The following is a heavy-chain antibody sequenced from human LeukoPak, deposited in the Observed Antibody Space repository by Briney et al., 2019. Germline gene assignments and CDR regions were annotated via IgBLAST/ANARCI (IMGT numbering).Heavy chain of an antibody. CDR2: IYPGDSAT. Sequence: GESLKISCKGSGYSFTSYWSGWVRQMPGKGLEWMGIIYPGDSATSYSPSFQGQGTISADKSISTACLQWSSLKASDTAMYHGGSRTGQRWLVQGGSTPWGKGPLAT. CDR1: GYSFTSYW. CDR3: GSRTGQRWLVQGGSTP. V-gene: IGHV5-51*01. D-gene: IGHD6-19*01. J-gene: IGHJ5*02.